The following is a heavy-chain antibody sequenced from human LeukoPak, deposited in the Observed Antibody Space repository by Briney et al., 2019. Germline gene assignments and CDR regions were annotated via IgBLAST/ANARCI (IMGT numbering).Heavy chain of an antibody. Sequence: GGSLRLSCEDSGFTFSKYSMNWVLQAPGKGLEWVSYISSTSSTRYYADSVKGRFTISRENAKNSLYLQMNSLRDEDTAVYYCTRDSSGYYDHLDYWGQGTLVTVSS. CDR2: ISSTSSTR. CDR3: TRDSSGYYDHLDY. V-gene: IGHV3-48*02. J-gene: IGHJ4*02. CDR1: GFTFSKYS. D-gene: IGHD3-22*01.